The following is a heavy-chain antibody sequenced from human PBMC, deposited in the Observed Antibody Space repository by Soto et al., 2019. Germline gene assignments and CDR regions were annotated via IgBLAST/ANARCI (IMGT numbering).Heavy chain of an antibody. D-gene: IGHD1-1*01. J-gene: IGHJ1*01. CDR3: AVTTATEYFHY. V-gene: IGHV4-59*01. Sequence: QVQLQESGPGLVKPSETLSLTCTVSGGSIRNYYWSWIRQPPGKGLEWIGFIYYSGNTNYNPSLQSRVTISVDTSKNQFSLKMTSVTAADTAVYYCAVTTATEYFHYWGQGTLVTVSS. CDR1: GGSIRNYY. CDR2: IYYSGNT.